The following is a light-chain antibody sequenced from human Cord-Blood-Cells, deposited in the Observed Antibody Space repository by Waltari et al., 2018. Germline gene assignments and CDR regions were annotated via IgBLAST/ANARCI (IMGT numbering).Light chain of an antibody. J-gene: IGLJ3*02. CDR1: VLAKKS. Sequence: SYELTQPSSVSVSPGQTARITCSGAVLAKKSARWFQQKPGQAPVLVIYKDSERPSGIPERFSGSSSGTTVTLTISGAQVEDEADYYCYSAADNNLNWVFGGGTKLTVL. V-gene: IGLV3-27*01. CDR2: KDS. CDR3: YSAADNNLNWV.